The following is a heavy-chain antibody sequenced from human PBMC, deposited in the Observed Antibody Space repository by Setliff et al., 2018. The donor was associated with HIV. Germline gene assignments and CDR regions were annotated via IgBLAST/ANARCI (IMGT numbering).Heavy chain of an antibody. CDR3: ARYTSDTGYYGELHFDV. D-gene: IGHD5-12*01. CDR1: GYSFTSYW. V-gene: IGHV5-51*01. CDR2: IYPGDSDI. J-gene: IGHJ4*02. Sequence: PGESLKISCKGSGYSFTSYWIGWVRQMPGKGLEWMGIIYPGDSDIRKSPSFEDRITLSVDKSINTAYLQWSSLRASDTAMYYCARYTSDTGYYGELHFDVWGQGTLVTVSS.